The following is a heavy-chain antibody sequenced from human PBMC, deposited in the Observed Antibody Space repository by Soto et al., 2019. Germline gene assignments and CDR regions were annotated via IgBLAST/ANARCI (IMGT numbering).Heavy chain of an antibody. V-gene: IGHV1-2*02. J-gene: IGHJ5*02. Sequence: AGSTITGDYLHWERQAPGQGLEWMGWINPNSGGTNYAQKFQGRVTMTRDTSISTAYMELSRLRSDDTAVYYCARAPPNDILTGYFRWFDYWGQVNL. CDR1: GSTITGDY. CDR3: ARAPPNDILTGYFRWFDY. D-gene: IGHD3-9*01. CDR2: INPNSGGT.